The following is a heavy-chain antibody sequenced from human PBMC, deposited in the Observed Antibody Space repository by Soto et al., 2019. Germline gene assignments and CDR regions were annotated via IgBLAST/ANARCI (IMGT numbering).Heavy chain of an antibody. CDR2: IIPIFGTA. CDR3: ARDRHSNSYYIDY. D-gene: IGHD4-4*01. CDR1: GGTFSSYA. Sequence: GASVKVSCKASGGTFSSYAISWVRQAPGQGLEWMGGIIPIFGTANYAQKFQGSVTITADASTSTAYMELSSLRSEDTAVYYCARDRHSNSYYIDYWGQATLVTVSS. V-gene: IGHV1-69*13. J-gene: IGHJ4*02.